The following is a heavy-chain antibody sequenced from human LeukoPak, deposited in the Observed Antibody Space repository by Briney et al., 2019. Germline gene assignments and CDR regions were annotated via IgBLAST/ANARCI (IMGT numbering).Heavy chain of an antibody. Sequence: PGGSLRLSCAASGFTFSSYDMSWVRQAPGKGLEWVSFISSGSSYIYYADSVKGRFTISRDNAKNSLYLQMNSLRAEDTAVYYCARDDIAVATCFDYWGQGTLVTVSS. CDR3: ARDDIAVATCFDY. CDR1: GFTFSSYD. CDR2: ISSGSSYI. V-gene: IGHV3-21*01. D-gene: IGHD6-19*01. J-gene: IGHJ4*02.